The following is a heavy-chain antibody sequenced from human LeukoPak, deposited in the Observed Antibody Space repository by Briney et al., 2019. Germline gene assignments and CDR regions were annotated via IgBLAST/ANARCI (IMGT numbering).Heavy chain of an antibody. CDR2: IWYDGSNK. V-gene: IGHV3-33*06. J-gene: IGHJ4*02. D-gene: IGHD3-10*01. CDR1: GFTFSSYG. Sequence: GGSLRLSCAASGFTFSSYGMHWVRQAPGKGLEWVAVIWYDGSNKYYADSVKGRFTISRDNSKNTLYLQMNSLRAEDTAVYYCAKDTSFGHSLDYWGQGTLVTVSS. CDR3: AKDTSFGHSLDY.